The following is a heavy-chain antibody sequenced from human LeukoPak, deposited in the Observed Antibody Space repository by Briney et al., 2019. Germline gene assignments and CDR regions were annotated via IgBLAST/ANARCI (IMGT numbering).Heavy chain of an antibody. D-gene: IGHD4-23*01. Sequence: RASVKVSCKASGGTFSSYAISWVRQAPGQGLEWMGGIIPIFGTANYAQKFQGRVTITADKSTSTAYMELSRLRSDDTAVYYCARGQRDPRPVGYWGQGTLVTVSS. J-gene: IGHJ4*02. CDR3: ARGQRDPRPVGY. CDR1: GGTFSSYA. V-gene: IGHV1-69*06. CDR2: IIPIFGTA.